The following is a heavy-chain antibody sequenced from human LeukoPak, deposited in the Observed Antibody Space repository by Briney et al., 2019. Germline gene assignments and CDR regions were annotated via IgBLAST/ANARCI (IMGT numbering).Heavy chain of an antibody. V-gene: IGHV3-23*01. CDR2: ISSGGDRT. J-gene: IGHJ4*02. D-gene: IGHD3-16*01. Sequence: GGSLRLSCAATGFSFSSYALSWVRQAPGKGLEWVSAISSGGDRTSYADSVTGRFTISRDNSKNKLFLQMSSLRAEDAAMYYCTREAIATGYAYDWGQGTLVTVSS. CDR3: TREAIATGYAYD. CDR1: GFSFSSYA.